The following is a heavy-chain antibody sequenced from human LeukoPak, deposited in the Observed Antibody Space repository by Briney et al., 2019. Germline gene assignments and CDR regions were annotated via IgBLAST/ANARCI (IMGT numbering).Heavy chain of an antibody. CDR3: AKDLGTYYYDSSALDY. CDR2: ISYDGSNK. CDR1: GFTFSSYG. J-gene: IGHJ4*02. V-gene: IGHV3-30*18. Sequence: GGSLRLSCAASGFTFSSYGMHWVRQAPGKGLEWVAVISYDGSNKYYADSVKGRFTISRDNSKNTLYLQMNSLRAEDTAVYYCAKDLGTYYYDSSALDYWGQGTLVTVSS. D-gene: IGHD3-22*01.